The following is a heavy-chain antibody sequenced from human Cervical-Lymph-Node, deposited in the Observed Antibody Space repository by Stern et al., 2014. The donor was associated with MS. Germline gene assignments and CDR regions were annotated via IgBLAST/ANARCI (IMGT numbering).Heavy chain of an antibody. Sequence: VQLEESGAEVKKPGASVKVSCKTSGYTFTNYAITWVRQAPGQGLEWMGWISAFNGHTDYAQKLQGRVTMTTDASTSTAYMELRSLRSDDTAVYYCAREEKIPTAANYWGQGTLVTVSS. CDR2: ISAFNGHT. CDR3: AREEKIPTAANY. CDR1: GYTFTNYA. V-gene: IGHV1-18*01. D-gene: IGHD2-2*01. J-gene: IGHJ4*02.